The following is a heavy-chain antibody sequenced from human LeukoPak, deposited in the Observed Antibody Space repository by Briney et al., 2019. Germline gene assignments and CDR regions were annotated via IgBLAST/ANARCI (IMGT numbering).Heavy chain of an antibody. CDR3: ARHYGSGLDWFDP. D-gene: IGHD3-10*01. CDR2: SYHSGGT. J-gene: IGHJ5*02. Sequence: SETLSLTCTVSGYSIRSGYYWAWIRQPPGKGLEWIGSSYHSGGTDYNPSLKSRVTISVDTSKNQFSLKLSSVTAADTAVYYCARHYGSGLDWFDPWGQGTLVTVSS. CDR1: GYSIRSGYY. V-gene: IGHV4-38-2*02.